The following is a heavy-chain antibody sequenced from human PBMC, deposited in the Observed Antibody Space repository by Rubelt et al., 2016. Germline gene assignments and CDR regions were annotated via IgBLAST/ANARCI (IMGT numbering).Heavy chain of an antibody. CDR2: ISSGGSHM. CDR1: GFTFTSYS. Sequence: VQLVESGGGLVKPGGSLRLSCAASGFTFTSYSVNWVRQAPGKGLEWGSSISSGGSHMYYADSVQVRFTIPRDNAKNSLYLQMLSLRVEDTAVYYCATGGGIDYWGQVTLVTVSS. V-gene: IGHV3-21*01. CDR3: ATGGGIDY. J-gene: IGHJ4*02. D-gene: IGHD3-16*01.